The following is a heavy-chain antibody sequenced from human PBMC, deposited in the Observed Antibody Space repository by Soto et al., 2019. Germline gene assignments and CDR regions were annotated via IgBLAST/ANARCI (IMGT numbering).Heavy chain of an antibody. Sequence: QLQLQESGSGLVKPSQTLSLTCAVSGGYISSGGYSWSWIRQPPGKGLEWIGYIDHSGSTYYNPSLKSRVTISVDRSKNQFSLKLSSVTAADTAVYYCARGRELELPNYWGQGTLVTVSS. CDR2: IDHSGST. CDR1: GGYISSGGYS. CDR3: ARGRELELPNY. V-gene: IGHV4-30-2*01. D-gene: IGHD1-7*01. J-gene: IGHJ4*02.